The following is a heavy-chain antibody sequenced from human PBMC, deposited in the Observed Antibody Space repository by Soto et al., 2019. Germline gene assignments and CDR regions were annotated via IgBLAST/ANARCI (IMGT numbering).Heavy chain of an antibody. CDR1: GYSFITNA. V-gene: IGHV1-3*01. CDR3: ARGGGIVLMVYAMDV. CDR2: IKPGTGTT. D-gene: IGHD2-8*01. Sequence: ASVRVSCKTSGYSFITNAMHWVRQSPGQRLEWLGWIKPGTGTTKYSQKFQGRVNITRDTSASTAYLELSTLRSEDTAVYYCARGGGIVLMVYAMDVWGQGTTVTVSS. J-gene: IGHJ6*02.